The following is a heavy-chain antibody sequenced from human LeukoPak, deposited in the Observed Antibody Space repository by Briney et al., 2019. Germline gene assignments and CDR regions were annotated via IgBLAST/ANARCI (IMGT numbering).Heavy chain of an antibody. CDR3: AREKYGGDSRFYFDY. V-gene: IGHV3-11*01. D-gene: IGHD2-21*02. Sequence: GGSLRLSCAASGFTFSDFYMSWIRQAPGKGLEWISYITSAGSTTYYADSVKGRFTLSRDNAKNSLYLQMTSLRPEDTAIYYCAREKYGGDSRFYFDYWGQGALVSVSS. CDR2: ITSAGSTT. CDR1: GFTFSDFY. J-gene: IGHJ4*02.